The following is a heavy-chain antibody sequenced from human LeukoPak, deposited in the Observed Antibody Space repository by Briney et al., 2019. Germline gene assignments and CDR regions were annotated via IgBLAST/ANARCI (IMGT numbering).Heavy chain of an antibody. Sequence: SETLSLTCTVSGGSISSSSYYWGWIRQPPGKGLEWIGSIYYSESTYYNPSLKSRVTISVDTSKNQFSLKLSSVTAADTAVYYCARQVGWLRDGDFDYWGQGTLVTVSS. J-gene: IGHJ4*02. CDR1: GGSISSSSYY. D-gene: IGHD5-12*01. V-gene: IGHV4-39*01. CDR3: ARQVGWLRDGDFDY. CDR2: IYYSEST.